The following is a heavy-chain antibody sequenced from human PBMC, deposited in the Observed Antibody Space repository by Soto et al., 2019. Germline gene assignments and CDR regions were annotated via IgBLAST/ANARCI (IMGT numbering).Heavy chain of an antibody. V-gene: IGHV4-34*01. CDR3: AREVGYSYGVKTRLDP. CDR2: INHSGST. J-gene: IGHJ5*02. CDR1: GGSFSGYY. Sequence: KTSETLSLTCAVYGGSFSGYYWSWIRQPPGKGLEWIGEINHSGSTNYNPSLKSRVTISVDTSKNQFSLKLSSVTAADTAVYYCAREVGYSYGVKTRLDPWGQGTLVTVSS. D-gene: IGHD5-18*01.